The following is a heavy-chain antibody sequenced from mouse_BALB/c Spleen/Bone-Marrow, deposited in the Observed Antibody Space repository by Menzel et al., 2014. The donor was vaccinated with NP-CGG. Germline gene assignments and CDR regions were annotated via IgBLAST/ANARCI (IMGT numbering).Heavy chain of an antibody. CDR1: GSTFSNYW. Sequence: EVQLVESGGGLVQPGGSMKLSCVASGSTFSNYWMNWVRQSPEKGLEWVAEIRLKSNNYATHYAESVKGRFTISRDDSKSSVYLQMNNLRAEGTGIYYCTRRGRGYAMDYWGQGTSVTVSS. CDR3: TRRGRGYAMDY. V-gene: IGHV6-6*02. J-gene: IGHJ4*01. CDR2: IRLKSNNYAT.